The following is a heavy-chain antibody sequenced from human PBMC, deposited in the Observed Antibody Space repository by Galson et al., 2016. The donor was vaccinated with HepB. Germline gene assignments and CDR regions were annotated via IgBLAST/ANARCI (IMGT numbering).Heavy chain of an antibody. CDR2: ISWTSGSI. CDR1: GFTFDDYA. Sequence: SLRLSCAASGFTFDDYAMHWARQAPGKGLEWVSGISWTSGSIDYADSVKGRFTISRDNAKNSLYLQMNSLRAEDTALYYCAKGGGVVISSGYFDYWSQGTLVTVSS. J-gene: IGHJ4*02. CDR3: AKGGGVVISSGYFDY. V-gene: IGHV3-9*01. D-gene: IGHD3-3*01.